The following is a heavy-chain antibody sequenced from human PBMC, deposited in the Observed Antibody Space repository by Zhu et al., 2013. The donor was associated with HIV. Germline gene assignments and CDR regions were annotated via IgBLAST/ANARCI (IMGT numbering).Heavy chain of an antibody. CDR2: IIPIFGTA. J-gene: IGHJ4*02. CDR3: ARDGVDYYDSSGPYYFDY. V-gene: IGHV1-69*01. Sequence: QVQLVQSGAEVKKPGSSVKVSCKASGGTFSSYAISWVRQAPGQGLEWMGGIIPIFGTANYAQKFQGRVTITADESTSTAYMELSSLRSEDTAVYYCARDGVDYYDSSGPYYFDYWGQGTLVTVSS. D-gene: IGHD3-22*01. CDR1: GGTFSSYA.